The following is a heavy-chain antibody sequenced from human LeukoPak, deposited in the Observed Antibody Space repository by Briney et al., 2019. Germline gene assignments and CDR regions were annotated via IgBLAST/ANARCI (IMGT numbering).Heavy chain of an antibody. CDR3: ARSEPYQFGSGNYAFNI. Sequence: PSETLSLTCTVSGGSISSSTFYWGWIRQPPGQGLEWIGSIHYSGGPYYNPSLKSRVTMSVDTSRNQFSLRLSSVTAEDTAVYYCARSEPYQFGSGNYAFNIWGQGTMVIVSS. J-gene: IGHJ3*02. CDR1: GGSISSSTFY. D-gene: IGHD3-10*01. CDR2: IHYSGGP. V-gene: IGHV4-39*07.